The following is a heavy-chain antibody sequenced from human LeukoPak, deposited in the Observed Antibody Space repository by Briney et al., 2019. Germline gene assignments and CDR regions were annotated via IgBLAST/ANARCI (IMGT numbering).Heavy chain of an antibody. D-gene: IGHD3-10*01. CDR2: IKSKTDGGTT. Sequence: GGSLRLSCAASGFTFSNAWMSWVRQAPGKRLEWVGRIKSKTDGGTTDYAAPVKGRFTISRDDSKNTLYLQMNSLKTEDTAVYYCTVLLIGDYYYMDVWGKGTTVTVSS. J-gene: IGHJ6*03. V-gene: IGHV3-15*01. CDR1: GFTFSNAW. CDR3: TVLLIGDYYYMDV.